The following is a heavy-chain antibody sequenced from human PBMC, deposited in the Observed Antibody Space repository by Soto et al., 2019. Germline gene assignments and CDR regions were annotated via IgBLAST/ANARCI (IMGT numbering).Heavy chain of an antibody. D-gene: IGHD1-7*01. V-gene: IGHV4-39*01. CDR2: IYYSGST. J-gene: IGHJ4*02. Sequence: QLQLQESGPGLVKPSETLSLTCTVSGGSISSSSYYWGWIRQPPGKGLEWIGSIYYSGSTYYNPALKSRVPISVHTSKNQFSLKLSSVTAADTAVYYCARGNWNYAGSLDYWGQGTLVTVSA. CDR3: ARGNWNYAGSLDY. CDR1: GGSISSSSYY.